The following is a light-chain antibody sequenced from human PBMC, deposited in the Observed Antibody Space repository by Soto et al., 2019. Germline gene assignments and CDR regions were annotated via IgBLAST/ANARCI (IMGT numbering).Light chain of an antibody. CDR1: QGISSA. CDR3: QQFNNYPLT. Sequence: AIQLTQSPSSLSASVGDRVTITCGASQGISSALAWYQQKPGKAPKFLIYDASGLESGVPSRFSGSGSGTDFTLTISSLQSEDFATYYCQQFNNYPLTFGGGTKVDIK. CDR2: DAS. J-gene: IGKJ4*01. V-gene: IGKV1D-13*01.